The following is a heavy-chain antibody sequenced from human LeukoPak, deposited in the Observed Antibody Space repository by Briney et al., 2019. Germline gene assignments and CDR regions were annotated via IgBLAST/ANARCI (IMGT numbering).Heavy chain of an antibody. CDR3: ARSPPGYSSGWYPSFVDY. CDR2: IYPGDSDT. Sequence: GESLKIPCKGSGYSFTSYWIGWVRPMPGKGLEWMGIIYPGDSDTRYSPSFQGQVTISADKSISTAYLQWSSLKASDTAMYYCARSPPGYSSGWYPSFVDYWGQGTLVTVSS. CDR1: GYSFTSYW. D-gene: IGHD6-19*01. V-gene: IGHV5-51*01. J-gene: IGHJ4*02.